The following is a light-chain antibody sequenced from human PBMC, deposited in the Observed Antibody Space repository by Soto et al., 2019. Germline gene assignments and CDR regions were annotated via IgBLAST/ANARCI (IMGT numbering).Light chain of an antibody. CDR2: DVS. CDR3: SSYTSSSTL. CDR1: SSDVGGYKY. Sequence: QSALTQPASVSGSPGQSITISCTGTSSDVGGYKYVSWYQQHPGKAPKLIIYDVSDRPSGISNRFSGSKSGNMASLTISGLQAEDEADYYCSSYTSSSTLFGTGTKVTVL. V-gene: IGLV2-14*01. J-gene: IGLJ1*01.